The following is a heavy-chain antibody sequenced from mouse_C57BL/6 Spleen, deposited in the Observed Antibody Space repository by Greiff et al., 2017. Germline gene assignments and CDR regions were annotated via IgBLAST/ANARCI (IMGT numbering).Heavy chain of an antibody. CDR3: ARSGYYGSSYEYYAMDY. CDR2: IYPGSGNT. J-gene: IGHJ4*01. Sequence: VKLMESGAELVRPGASVKLSCKASGYTFTDYYINWVKQRPGQGLEWIARIYPGSGNTYYNEKFKGKATLTAEKSSSTAYMQLSSLTSEDSAVYFCARSGYYGSSYEYYAMDYWGQGTSVTVSS. D-gene: IGHD1-1*01. V-gene: IGHV1-76*01. CDR1: GYTFTDYY.